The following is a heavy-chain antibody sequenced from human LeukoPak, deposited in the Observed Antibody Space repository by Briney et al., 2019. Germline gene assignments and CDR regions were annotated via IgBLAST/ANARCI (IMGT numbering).Heavy chain of an antibody. CDR1: GFTFSDYY. Sequence: PGGSLRLSCAASGFTFSDYYMSWIRQAPGKGLEWVSYISSSSSYTNYADSVKGRFTISRDNAKNSLYLQMNSLRAEDTAVYYCARVGIVGARGGHWFDPWGQGTLVTVSS. D-gene: IGHD1-26*01. V-gene: IGHV3-11*06. J-gene: IGHJ5*02. CDR2: ISSSSSYT. CDR3: ARVGIVGARGGHWFDP.